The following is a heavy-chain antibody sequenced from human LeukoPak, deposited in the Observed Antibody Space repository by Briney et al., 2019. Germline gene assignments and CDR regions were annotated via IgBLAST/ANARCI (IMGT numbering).Heavy chain of an antibody. Sequence: GGSLRLSCAASGFTFSTYSMNWVRQAPGKGLEWVSYISTSSSYIHYADSVNGRFTISRDNAKKSLFLQMNSLRAEDTAVYYCARAPLHLAMYHYFDYWGQGTLVTVSS. D-gene: IGHD2-2*01. V-gene: IGHV3-21*01. CDR3: ARAPLHLAMYHYFDY. J-gene: IGHJ4*02. CDR2: ISTSSSYI. CDR1: GFTFSTYS.